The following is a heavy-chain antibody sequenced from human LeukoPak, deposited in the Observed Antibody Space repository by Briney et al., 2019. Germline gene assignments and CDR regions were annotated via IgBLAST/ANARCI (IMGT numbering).Heavy chain of an antibody. J-gene: IGHJ4*02. Sequence: GGSLRLSCAASGFTFSSYTMHWVRQAPGKGMEYVSAISSNGGSTYYANFVKGRFTISRDNSKNTLYLQMGSLRPEDTAVYYCARDVDYHVTSECFDYGGQGTLVTVSS. CDR1: GFTFSSYT. V-gene: IGHV3-64*01. CDR2: ISSNGGST. D-gene: IGHD3-22*01. CDR3: ARDVDYHVTSECFDY.